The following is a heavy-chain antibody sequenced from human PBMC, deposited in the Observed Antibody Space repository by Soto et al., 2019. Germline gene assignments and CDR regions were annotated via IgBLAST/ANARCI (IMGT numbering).Heavy chain of an antibody. V-gene: IGHV3-30-3*01. D-gene: IGHD3-22*01. CDR1: GFTFSSYA. J-gene: IGHJ4*02. CDR2: ISYDGSNK. CDR3: SRERKIRGYLN. Sequence: GGSLRLSCVASGFTFSSYAMHWVRQAPGKGLEWVAVISYDGSNKYYADSVKGRFTISRDNSKNTLYLQMNSLRAEDTAVYYCSRERKIRGYLNWGQGTLVTVSS.